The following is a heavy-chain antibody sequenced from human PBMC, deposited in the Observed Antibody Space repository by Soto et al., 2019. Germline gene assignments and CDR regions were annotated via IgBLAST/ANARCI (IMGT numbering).Heavy chain of an antibody. J-gene: IGHJ2*01. D-gene: IGHD6-19*01. V-gene: IGHV3-9*01. Sequence: EVQLVESGGGLVQPGRSLRLSCAASGFTFDDYAMHWVRQAPGKGLEWVSGISWNSGSIGYADSVKGRFTISRDNAKNSLYLQMNSLRAEDTALYYCAKDIFLGPGIAVAGTSRIRRYFDLWGRGTLVTVSS. CDR3: AKDIFLGPGIAVAGTSRIRRYFDL. CDR2: ISWNSGSI. CDR1: GFTFDDYA.